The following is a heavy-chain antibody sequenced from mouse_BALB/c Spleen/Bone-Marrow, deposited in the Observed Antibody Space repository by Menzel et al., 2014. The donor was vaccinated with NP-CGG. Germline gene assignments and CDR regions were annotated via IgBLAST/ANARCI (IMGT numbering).Heavy chain of an antibody. J-gene: IGHJ3*01. CDR2: IRNEANGYTT. CDR3: ARGWITTGFAY. Sequence: EVKLMDSGGGLVQPGGSLRLSCAPSGFTFTNYYMSWVRQPPGKALEWLGFIRNEANGYTTEYSASVKGRFTISRDNSQSILYLQMNTLRAEDSATYYCARGWITTGFAYWGQGTLVTVSA. D-gene: IGHD1-1*01. CDR1: GFTFTNYY. V-gene: IGHV7-3*02.